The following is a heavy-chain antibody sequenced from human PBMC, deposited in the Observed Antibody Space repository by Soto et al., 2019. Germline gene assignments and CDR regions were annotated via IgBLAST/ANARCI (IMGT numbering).Heavy chain of an antibody. CDR1: GGSISSYY. V-gene: IGHV4-59*01. J-gene: IGHJ4*02. Sequence: SETLSLTCTVSGGSISSYYWSWIRQPTGKGLEWIGYIYYSGSTNYNPSLKSRVTISVDTSKNQFSLKLSSVTAADTAVYYCARDMIAAAGTGPGYWGQGTLVTVSS. CDR3: ARDMIAAAGTGPGY. CDR2: IYYSGST. D-gene: IGHD6-13*01.